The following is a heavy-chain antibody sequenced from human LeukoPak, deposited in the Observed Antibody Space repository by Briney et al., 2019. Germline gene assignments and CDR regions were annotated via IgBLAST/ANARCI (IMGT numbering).Heavy chain of an antibody. CDR2: IYYSGST. Sequence: SETLSLTCTVSGGSISSGDYYWSWIRQPPGKGLEWIGYIYYSGSTYYNPSLKSRVTISVDTSKNQFSLKLSSVTAADTAVYYCAMYCSSTSCQNEGFDYWGQGTLVTVSS. CDR1: GGSISSGDYY. J-gene: IGHJ4*02. V-gene: IGHV4-30-4*08. CDR3: AMYCSSTSCQNEGFDY. D-gene: IGHD2-2*01.